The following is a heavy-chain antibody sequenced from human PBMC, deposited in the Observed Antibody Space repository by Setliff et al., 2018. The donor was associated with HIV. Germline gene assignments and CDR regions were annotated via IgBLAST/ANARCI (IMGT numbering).Heavy chain of an antibody. Sequence: GGSLRLSCAASGFTFSTYWMHWVRQAPGRGLVWVSHINNDGRKTTYADSVKGRFTVSRDNAKNTLHLQMNSLRAKDAAVYYCAKAFGYCSGGSCPVLMDVWGKGTTVTVSS. CDR3: AKAFGYCSGGSCPVLMDV. J-gene: IGHJ6*03. CDR1: GFTFSTYW. V-gene: IGHV3-74*03. D-gene: IGHD2-15*01. CDR2: INNDGRKT.